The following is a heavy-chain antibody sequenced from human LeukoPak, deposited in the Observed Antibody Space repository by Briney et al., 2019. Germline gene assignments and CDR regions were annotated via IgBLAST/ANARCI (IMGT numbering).Heavy chain of an antibody. Sequence: PGGSLRLSCAASGFTFSSYAMSWVRQAPGKGLEWVSAISGSGGSTYYADSVKGRFTISRDNSKNTLYLQMNSLRAEDTAVYYCAKVADYYDSSGSSIHFDYWGQGTLVTVSS. CDR1: GFTFSSYA. J-gene: IGHJ4*02. V-gene: IGHV3-23*01. CDR2: ISGSGGST. CDR3: AKVADYYDSSGSSIHFDY. D-gene: IGHD3-22*01.